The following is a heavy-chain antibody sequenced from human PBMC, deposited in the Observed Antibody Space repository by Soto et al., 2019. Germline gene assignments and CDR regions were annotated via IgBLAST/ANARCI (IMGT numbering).Heavy chain of an antibody. Sequence: SSETLSLTCTVSGGSISSYYWSWIRQPPGKGLEWIGYIYYSGSTNYNPSLKSRVTISVDTSKNQFSLKLSSVTAADTAVYYCATVDTAMQLFDPWGQGTLVTVSS. CDR3: ATVDTAMQLFDP. D-gene: IGHD5-18*01. CDR1: GGSISSYY. J-gene: IGHJ5*02. V-gene: IGHV4-59*01. CDR2: IYYSGST.